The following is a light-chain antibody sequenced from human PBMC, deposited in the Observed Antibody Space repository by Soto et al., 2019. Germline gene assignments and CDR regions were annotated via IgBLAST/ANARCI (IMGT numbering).Light chain of an antibody. J-gene: IGKJ1*01. V-gene: IGKV3-15*01. CDR2: GAS. CDR3: QQYNNWLT. Sequence: ETVMTQSPVTLSVSPGETVTLSCSAIQSVSSNLAWYQQRPGQAPRLLIFGASTRATVFPARFSGSGSGTEFTFTISSLQSEDFAVYFCQQYNNWLTFGQGTRWIS. CDR1: QSVSSN.